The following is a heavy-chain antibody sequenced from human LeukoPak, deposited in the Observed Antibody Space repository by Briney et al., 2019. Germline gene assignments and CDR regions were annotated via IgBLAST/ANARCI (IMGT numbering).Heavy chain of an antibody. J-gene: IGHJ4*02. Sequence: PGGSLRLSCAASGFTFSSYWLSWVRQAPGKRLEWVASIEQDGSQKYYVDSVRGRFTISRDNAKNSVYLQMNSLRVEDTAVYYCARNSGSHPFDYWGQGTLVTVSS. D-gene: IGHD1-26*01. V-gene: IGHV3-7*01. CDR1: GFTFSSYW. CDR3: ARNSGSHPFDY. CDR2: IEQDGSQK.